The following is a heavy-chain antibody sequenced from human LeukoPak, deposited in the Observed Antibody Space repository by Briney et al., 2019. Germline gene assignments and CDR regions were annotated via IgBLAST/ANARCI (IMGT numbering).Heavy chain of an antibody. V-gene: IGHV4-61*02. J-gene: IGHJ4*02. D-gene: IGHD2-2*01. CDR3: ARDLRYCSSTSCYRYFDY. Sequence: PSQTLSLTCTVSGGSISSGSYYWSWIRQPAGKGLDWIGRIYTSGSTNYNPSLKSRVTISVDTSKNQFSLKLSSVTAADTAVYYCARDLRYCSSTSCYRYFDYWGQGTLVTVSS. CDR1: GGSISSGSYY. CDR2: IYTSGST.